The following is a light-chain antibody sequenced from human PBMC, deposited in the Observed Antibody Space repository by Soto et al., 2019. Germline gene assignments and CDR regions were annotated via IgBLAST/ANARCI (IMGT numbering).Light chain of an antibody. CDR2: EVS. CDR1: SSDVGHSSF. J-gene: IGLJ1*01. V-gene: IGLV2-8*01. CDR3: NAQADNGKHV. Sequence: QSALTQPPSASGSPGQSVTISCSGSSSDVGHSSFISWYQQHPVKGPKLIIYEVSKRPSGVPDRFSGSKSGNTASLSVAGLQDEDEADYFCNAQADNGKHVFGTGTKLTVL.